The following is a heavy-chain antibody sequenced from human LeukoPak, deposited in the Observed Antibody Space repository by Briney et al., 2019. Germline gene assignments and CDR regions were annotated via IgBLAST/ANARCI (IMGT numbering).Heavy chain of an antibody. Sequence: GGSLKLSCAASGFTFSGSAMHWVRQASGKGLEWVGRIRSKANSYATAYAASVKGRSTISRDDSKNTAYLQMNSLKTEDTAVYYCTRRELVDYGGNVLSDYWGQGTLVTVSS. CDR2: IRSKANSYAT. V-gene: IGHV3-73*01. CDR3: TRRELVDYGGNVLSDY. J-gene: IGHJ4*02. CDR1: GFTFSGSA. D-gene: IGHD4-23*01.